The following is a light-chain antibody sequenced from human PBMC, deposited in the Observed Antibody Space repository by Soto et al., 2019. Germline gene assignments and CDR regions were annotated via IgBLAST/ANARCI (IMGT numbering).Light chain of an antibody. J-gene: IGLJ2*01. CDR3: SSYTSSTTLL. CDR2: EVY. V-gene: IGLV2-18*02. CDR1: SSDVGSYGR. Sequence: QSALTQSPYVSGSPGQSVTISCTGASSDVGSYGRVSWYQQTPGTAPNLIIYEVYNRPSVVPDRFSRSKSGNTASLTISGLQAEDEADYYCSSYTSSTTLLVGGGTKLTV.